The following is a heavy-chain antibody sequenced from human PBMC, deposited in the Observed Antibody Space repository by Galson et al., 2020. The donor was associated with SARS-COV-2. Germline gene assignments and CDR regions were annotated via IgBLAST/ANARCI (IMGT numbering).Heavy chain of an antibody. J-gene: IGHJ6*04. CDR3: ARSFSYYYYLGV. Sequence: SETLSLTCSVSGGSINSDVYFWNWIRQTPGKPLEWLGYISYTGRTNYNHSLRHRVTISADTSKNQFSLKLTSVTAADTATYYCARSFSYYYYLGVWGKGAAVTVSS. CDR1: GGSINSDVYF. D-gene: IGHD3-16*01. CDR2: ISYTGRT. V-gene: IGHV4-61*08.